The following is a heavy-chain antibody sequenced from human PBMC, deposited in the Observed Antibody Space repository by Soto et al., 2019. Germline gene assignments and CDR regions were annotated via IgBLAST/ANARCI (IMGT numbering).Heavy chain of an antibody. CDR1: GGSISSAGYY. CDR3: ARDVSHLGFDY. J-gene: IGHJ4*02. CDR2: IYYTGAS. D-gene: IGHD1-26*01. V-gene: IGHV4-31*03. Sequence: QVQLQESGPGLVKPSQTLSLTCTVSGGSISSAGYYWSWIRQHPGKGLEWIGYIYYTGASYYHPSLQSRLTISVDTSKNQFSLKLSSVNAADTAVDYCARDVSHLGFDYWGQGTLVTVSS.